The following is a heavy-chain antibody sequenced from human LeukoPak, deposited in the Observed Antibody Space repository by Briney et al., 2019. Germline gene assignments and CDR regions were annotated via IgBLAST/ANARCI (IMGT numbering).Heavy chain of an antibody. Sequence: SETLSLTCAVSGGPFSGYYWSWIRQPPGKGLERVGYMFYTWSPNYNPSLTRRIIISVEMAKNQFSLTLTSVTASATDAYFCDGGRAGTGTPYHFGNGGQGNLITVSS. CDR2: MFYTWSP. V-gene: IGHV4-59*13. D-gene: IGHD6-13*01. J-gene: IGHJ4*02. CDR1: GGPFSGYY. CDR3: DGGRAGTGTPYHFGN.